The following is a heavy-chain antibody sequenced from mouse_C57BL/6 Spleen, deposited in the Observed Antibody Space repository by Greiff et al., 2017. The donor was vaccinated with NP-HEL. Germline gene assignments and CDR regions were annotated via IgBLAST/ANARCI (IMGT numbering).Heavy chain of an antibody. D-gene: IGHD2-5*01. CDR1: GYTFTSYW. J-gene: IGHJ4*01. CDR3: ARGTYYSNYDYAMDY. V-gene: IGHV1-64*01. CDR2: IHPNSGST. Sequence: VQLQQSGAELVKPGASVKLSCKASGYTFTSYWMHWVKQRPGQGLEWIGMIHPNSGSTNYNEKFKSKATLTVDKSSSTAYMQLSSLTSEDSAVYYCARGTYYSNYDYAMDYWGQGTSVTVSS.